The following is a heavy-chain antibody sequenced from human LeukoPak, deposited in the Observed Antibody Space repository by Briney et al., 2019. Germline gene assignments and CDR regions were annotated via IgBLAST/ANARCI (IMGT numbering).Heavy chain of an antibody. V-gene: IGHV3-74*01. CDR3: AKTYSGSGSYYKGFDY. J-gene: IGHJ4*02. D-gene: IGHD3-10*01. CDR2: INSDGSST. CDR1: GFTFSSYC. Sequence: GGSLRLSCTASGFTFSSYCMHWVRQAPGKGLVWVSRINSDGSSTSYADSVKGRFTISRDNSKNTLFLQMNSLRAEDTAVYYCAKTYSGSGSYYKGFDYWGQGTLVTVPS.